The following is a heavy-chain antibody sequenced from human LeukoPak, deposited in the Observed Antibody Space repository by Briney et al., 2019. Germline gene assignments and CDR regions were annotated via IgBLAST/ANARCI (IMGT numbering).Heavy chain of an antibody. CDR2: IYYSGST. V-gene: IGHV4-59*01. Sequence: SETLSLTCTVSGGSISSYYWSWIRQPPGKGLEWIGYIYYSGSTNYNPSLKSRVTISVDTSKNQFSLKLSSVTAADTAVYYCAREGVAGPYNWFDPWGQGTLVTVSS. J-gene: IGHJ5*02. D-gene: IGHD6-19*01. CDR1: GGSISSYY. CDR3: AREGVAGPYNWFDP.